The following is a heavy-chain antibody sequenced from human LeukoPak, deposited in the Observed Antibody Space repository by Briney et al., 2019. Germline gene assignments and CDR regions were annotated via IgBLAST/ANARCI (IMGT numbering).Heavy chain of an antibody. CDR1: GFTFSSYW. CDR3: AGDYTGYFP. J-gene: IGHJ5*02. V-gene: IGHV3-7*03. CDR2: IKTGGSEK. D-gene: IGHD3-9*01. Sequence: GGSLRLSCEASGFTFSSYWMSWVRQAPGKGLEWVANIKTGGSEKYYVDSVKGRFTISRDNAKNSLCLQMNSLRAEDTAVYYCAGDYTGYFPWGQGTLVIVSS.